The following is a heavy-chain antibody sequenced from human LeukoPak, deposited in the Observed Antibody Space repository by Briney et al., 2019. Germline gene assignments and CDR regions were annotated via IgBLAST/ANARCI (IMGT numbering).Heavy chain of an antibody. CDR1: GGSISSSSYY. J-gene: IGHJ5*02. CDR3: ARHDGGYYDFWSGYYTS. Sequence: KSSETLSLTCTVSGGSISSSSYYWGWIRQPPGKGLEWIGSIYYSGSTYYNPSLKSRVTMSVDTSKNQFSLKLSSVTAADTAVYYCARHDGGYYDFWSGYYTSWGQGTLVTVSS. D-gene: IGHD3-3*01. CDR2: IYYSGST. V-gene: IGHV4-39*01.